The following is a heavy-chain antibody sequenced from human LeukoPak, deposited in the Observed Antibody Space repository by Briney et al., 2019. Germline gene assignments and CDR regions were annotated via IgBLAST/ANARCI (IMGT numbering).Heavy chain of an antibody. Sequence: SPRLSLSASGFTFGYYAMDLVREAPGEGLGVVSGIWWDSGSIGYADSVKGRFTISRDSAKNSLYLQMNSLRAEDTALYYCAKDRGSGSYYYYYYGMDVWGQGTTVTVSS. CDR2: IWWDSGSI. CDR1: GFTFGYYA. D-gene: IGHD1-26*01. J-gene: IGHJ6*02. V-gene: IGHV3-9*01. CDR3: AKDRGSGSYYYYYYGMDV.